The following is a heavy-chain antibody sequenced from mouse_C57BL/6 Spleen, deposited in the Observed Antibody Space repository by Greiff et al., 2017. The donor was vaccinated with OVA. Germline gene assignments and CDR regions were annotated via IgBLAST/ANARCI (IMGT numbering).Heavy chain of an antibody. D-gene: IGHD1-1*01. CDR2: ISSGSSTI. CDR1: GFTFSDYG. J-gene: IGHJ1*03. Sequence: EVQRVESGGGLVKPGGSLKLSCAASGFTFSDYGMHWVRQAPEKGLEWVAYISSGSSTIYYADTVKGRFTISRDNAKNTLFLQMTSLRSEDTAMYYCAKDYGGNFDVWGTGTTVTVSS. CDR3: AKDYGGNFDV. V-gene: IGHV5-17*01.